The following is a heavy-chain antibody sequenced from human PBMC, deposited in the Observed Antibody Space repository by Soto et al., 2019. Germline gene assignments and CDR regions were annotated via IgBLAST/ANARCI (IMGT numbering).Heavy chain of an antibody. CDR2: IIPIFGTA. Sequence: GASVDVSCKASGGTFSSYAISWVRQSPGQGLEWMGGIIPIFGTANYAQQFQGRVTITADESTSTAYMELSSLRSEDTAVYYCAGRPLGYCSSTSCPDPHFDHCGQGTLVTVSS. CDR3: AGRPLGYCSSTSCPDPHFDH. D-gene: IGHD2-2*01. V-gene: IGHV1-69*13. CDR1: GGTFSSYA. J-gene: IGHJ4*02.